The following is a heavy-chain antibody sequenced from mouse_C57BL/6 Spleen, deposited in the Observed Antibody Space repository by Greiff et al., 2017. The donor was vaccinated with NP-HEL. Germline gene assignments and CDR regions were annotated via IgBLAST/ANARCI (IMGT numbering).Heavy chain of an antibody. CDR2: INYDGSST. V-gene: IGHV5-16*01. D-gene: IGHD2-1*01. J-gene: IGHJ2*01. Sequence: EVMLVESEGGLVQPGSSMKLSCTASGFTFSDYYMAWVRQVPEKGLEWVANINYDGSSTYYLDSLKSRFIISRDNAKNILYLQMSSLKSEDTATYYCARDEDGNYTFDYWGQGTTLTVSS. CDR3: ARDEDGNYTFDY. CDR1: GFTFSDYY.